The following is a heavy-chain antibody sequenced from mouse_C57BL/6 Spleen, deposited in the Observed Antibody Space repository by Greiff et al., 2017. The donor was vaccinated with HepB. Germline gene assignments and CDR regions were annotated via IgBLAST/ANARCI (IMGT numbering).Heavy chain of an antibody. CDR1: GYTFTSYW. J-gene: IGHJ4*01. CDR3: ASDYYGRAYYAMDY. V-gene: IGHV1-52*01. Sequence: VQLQQPGAELVRPGSSVKLSCKASGYTFTSYWMHWVKQRPIQGLEWIGNIDPSDSETHYNQKFKDKATLTVDKSSSTAYMQLSSLTSEDSAVYYWASDYYGRAYYAMDYWGQGTSVTVSS. CDR2: IDPSDSET. D-gene: IGHD1-1*01.